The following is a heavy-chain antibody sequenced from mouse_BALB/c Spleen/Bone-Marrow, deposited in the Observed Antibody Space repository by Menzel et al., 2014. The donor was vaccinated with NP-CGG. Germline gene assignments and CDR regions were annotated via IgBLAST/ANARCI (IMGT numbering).Heavy chain of an antibody. CDR2: IRGGGGYT. CDR1: GFTLSSYG. J-gene: IGHJ3*01. CDR3: ARHAYYDQTEASFTY. Sequence: EVKLVESGGGLVKSGGSLKLSCAASGFTLSSYGMSWVRQAPEKRLEWVATIRGGGGYTFYSDSVKGRFTISRDNAKNCLYLQLSNMKSEDTALYYCARHAYYDQTEASFTYWGQGTLVTVS. V-gene: IGHV5-9-2*01. D-gene: IGHD2-4*01.